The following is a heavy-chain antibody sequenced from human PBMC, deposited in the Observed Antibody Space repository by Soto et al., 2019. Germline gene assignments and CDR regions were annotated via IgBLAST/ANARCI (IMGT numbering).Heavy chain of an antibody. J-gene: IGHJ6*02. Sequence: GGSLRLSCAASGFTFRTYTMNWVRQAPGKGLEWVSPISSGSSYIYYADSLKGRFTISRDNAKNSLYLQMNSLRAEDTAVYYCARSMDVWGQGTTVTVSS. CDR1: GFTFRTYT. CDR2: ISSGSSYI. CDR3: ARSMDV. V-gene: IGHV3-21*01.